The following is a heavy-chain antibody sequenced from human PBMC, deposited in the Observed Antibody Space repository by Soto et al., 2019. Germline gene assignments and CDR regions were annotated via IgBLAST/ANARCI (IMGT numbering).Heavy chain of an antibody. CDR3: AKDKRDHNKSTDAFDV. V-gene: IGHV3-11*01. Sequence: GGSLRLSCKASGFTFSGHYMNWIRQAPGKGLEWLAYLTNDGGYTYNADSVRGRFTIWRDNAKDSLYLQINDLAADDTGVYYCAKDKRDHNKSTDAFDVWGQGTTVTVSS. J-gene: IGHJ3*01. CDR2: LTNDGGYT. CDR1: GFTFSGHY.